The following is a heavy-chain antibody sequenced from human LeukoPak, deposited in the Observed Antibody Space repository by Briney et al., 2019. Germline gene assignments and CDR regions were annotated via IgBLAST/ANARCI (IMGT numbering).Heavy chain of an antibody. Sequence: SETLSLTCSVSGGSISRYYWSWIRRPPGKGLEWIGYIFRSGSTKYNPSLKSRVTISLDTSNQQFSLKLTSVTATDTAVYFCARHEGHCTGGNCYSNAFDVWGQGTMVTVSS. D-gene: IGHD2-15*01. J-gene: IGHJ3*01. CDR1: GGSISRYY. CDR3: ARHEGHCTGGNCYSNAFDV. V-gene: IGHV4-59*08. CDR2: IFRSGST.